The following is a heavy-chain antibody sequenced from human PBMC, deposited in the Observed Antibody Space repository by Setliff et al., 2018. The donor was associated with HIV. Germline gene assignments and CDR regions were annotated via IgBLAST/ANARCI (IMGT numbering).Heavy chain of an antibody. J-gene: IGHJ6*03. D-gene: IGHD3-22*01. CDR1: GGSSSSYY. Sequence: SETLSLTCTVSGGSSSSYYWSWIRQPPGKGLEWIGYIYHSGSTSYNPSLKSRVTISVGASKNQFSLRLTSVTAADTAVYYCARRLYYYDNDGYLQPFYYMDVWGKGTTVTVSS. V-gene: IGHV4-59*08. CDR3: ARRLYYYDNDGYLQPFYYMDV. CDR2: IYHSGST.